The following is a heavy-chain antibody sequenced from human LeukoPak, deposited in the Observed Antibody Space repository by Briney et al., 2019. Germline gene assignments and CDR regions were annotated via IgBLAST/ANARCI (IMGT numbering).Heavy chain of an antibody. J-gene: IGHJ4*02. Sequence: GGSLRLSCAASGFTFSSYTMSWVRQAPGKGLEWVSTITTSDGNTYYADSVKGRFTVSRDNSKNTLFLQMNSLRAEDTAVYYCARAGVLWFGESKFDYWGQGTQVTVSS. D-gene: IGHD3-10*01. CDR3: ARAGVLWFGESKFDY. CDR1: GFTFSSYT. CDR2: ITTSDGNT. V-gene: IGHV3-23*01.